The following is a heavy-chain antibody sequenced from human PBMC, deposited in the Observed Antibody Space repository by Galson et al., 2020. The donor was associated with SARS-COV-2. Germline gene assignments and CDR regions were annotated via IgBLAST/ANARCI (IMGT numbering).Heavy chain of an antibody. CDR1: GFPFSSYS. CDR3: ARLGRMATTPNTYYYYGMDV. Sequence: GGSLRLSCAASGFPFSSYSMIWVRQAPGKGLEWVSSISSGSSYIYYADSVRGRFSMSRDNPKNSLYLQMNSLRVEDTAVYYCARLGRMATTPNTYYYYGMDVWGQGTTVTVSS. D-gene: IGHD3-16*01. CDR2: ISSGSSYI. J-gene: IGHJ6*02. V-gene: IGHV3-21*01.